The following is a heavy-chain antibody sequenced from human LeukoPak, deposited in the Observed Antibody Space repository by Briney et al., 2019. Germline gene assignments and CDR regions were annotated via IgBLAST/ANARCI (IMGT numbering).Heavy chain of an antibody. CDR3: ARPYSSSSDYYFDY. V-gene: IGHV3-33*01. J-gene: IGHJ4*02. CDR2: IWYDGSNK. D-gene: IGHD6-6*01. Sequence: PGGSLRLSCAASGFTFSSYGMHWDRQAPGEGLEWVAVIWYDGSNKYYADSVKGRFTISRDNSKNTLYLQMSSLRAEDTAVYYCARPYSSSSDYYFDYWGQGTLVTVSS. CDR1: GFTFSSYG.